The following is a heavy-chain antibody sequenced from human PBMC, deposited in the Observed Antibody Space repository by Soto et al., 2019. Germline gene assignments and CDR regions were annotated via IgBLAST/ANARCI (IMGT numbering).Heavy chain of an antibody. J-gene: IGHJ4*02. CDR1: GGSIGSYY. Sequence: QVQLQESGPGLVKPSETLSLTCSVSGGSIGSYYWSWIRQPPWKGLEWIGYIYYSGSTNYNPSLKSPAAIAVDTSMNQFSPKLSCGYAADTVVYDRARGGWRQIDYWGQGTLVTVSS. D-gene: IGHD3-3*01. V-gene: IGHV4-59*08. CDR3: ARGGWRQIDY. CDR2: IYYSGST.